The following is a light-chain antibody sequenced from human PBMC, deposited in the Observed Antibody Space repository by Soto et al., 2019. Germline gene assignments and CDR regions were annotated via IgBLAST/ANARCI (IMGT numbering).Light chain of an antibody. J-gene: IGLJ1*01. CDR1: SSDVGGYNY. CDR3: SSYTSSSTLGV. Sequence: QSALTQPASVSGSPGQSITISCTGTSSDVGGYNYVSWYQQHPGKAPKLMIYDVSNRPSGVSNRFSGSKSGKTASLTISGFQAEDDADYYCSSYTSSSTLGVFGTGTKLTVL. CDR2: DVS. V-gene: IGLV2-14*01.